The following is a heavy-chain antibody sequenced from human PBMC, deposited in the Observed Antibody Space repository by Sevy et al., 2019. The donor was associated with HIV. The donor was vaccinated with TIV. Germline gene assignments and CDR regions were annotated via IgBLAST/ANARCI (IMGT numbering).Heavy chain of an antibody. D-gene: IGHD6-13*01. CDR1: GFTFSDYD. Sequence: GGSLRLSCADSGFTFSDYDMYWVRQAPGKGLEWVAIISYDGVNKYYADSVKGRFTISRENSKNMLHLEMNSLRVEDTAVYYCARGKRYNSRWVYYYYGMDVWGQRTTVTVSS. CDR3: ARGKRYNSRWVYYYYGMDV. J-gene: IGHJ6*02. V-gene: IGHV3-30*04. CDR2: ISYDGVNK.